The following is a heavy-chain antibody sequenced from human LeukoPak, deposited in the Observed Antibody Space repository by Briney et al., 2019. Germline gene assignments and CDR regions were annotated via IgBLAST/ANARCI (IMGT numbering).Heavy chain of an antibody. V-gene: IGHV3-48*03. CDR2: ISSSGSTI. J-gene: IGHJ4*02. D-gene: IGHD3-10*01. CDR1: GFTFSHYE. Sequence: PGGSLRLSCAASGFTFSHYEMNWVRQAPGKGLEWVSYISSSGSTIYYADSVKGRFTISRDNAKNSLYLQMNSLRAEDTAVYYCARERYGSGSSFDYWGQGTLVTVSS. CDR3: ARERYGSGSSFDY.